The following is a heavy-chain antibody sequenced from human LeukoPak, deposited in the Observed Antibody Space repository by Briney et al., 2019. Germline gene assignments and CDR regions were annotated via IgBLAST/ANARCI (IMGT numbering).Heavy chain of an antibody. V-gene: IGHV1-18*01. Sequence: AAVKVSCKASGYTFTSYVISWVRQAPEQGLEWMGWISAYNGNTNYAQKLQGRVTMTTDTSTSTAYMELRSLRSDDTAVFYCARDSGDGYTPPDYYYYMDVWGKGTTVTVSS. CDR3: ARDSGDGYTPPDYYYYMDV. J-gene: IGHJ6*03. D-gene: IGHD5-24*01. CDR1: GYTFTSYV. CDR2: ISAYNGNT.